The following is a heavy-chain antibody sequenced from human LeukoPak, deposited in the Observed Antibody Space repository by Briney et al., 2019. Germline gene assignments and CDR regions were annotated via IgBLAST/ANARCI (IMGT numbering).Heavy chain of an antibody. CDR1: DDTISNYY. D-gene: IGHD3-22*01. J-gene: IGHJ4*02. Sequence: PSETLSLTCSVSDDTISNYYWSWIRQPPGKGLEWIGTLYYGGNTYYNASLKSRVTISVDTPKNQFSLRLSSVTAADTAVYHCARLGHSATYYVDHYYFVYWGQGTLVTVSS. CDR3: ARLGHSATYYVDHYYFVY. CDR2: LYYGGNT. V-gene: IGHV4-59*04.